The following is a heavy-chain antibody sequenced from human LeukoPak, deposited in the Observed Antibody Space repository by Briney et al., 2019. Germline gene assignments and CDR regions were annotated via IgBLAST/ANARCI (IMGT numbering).Heavy chain of an antibody. J-gene: IGHJ4*02. CDR2: IGSSSSYI. CDR1: GFTFSSYS. CDR3: ARESEMLGYGDYGVDY. V-gene: IGHV3-21*01. D-gene: IGHD4-17*01. Sequence: GGSLRLSCAASGFTFSSYSMNWVRQAPGKGLEWVSSIGSSSSYIYYADSVKGRFTISRDNAKNSLYLQMNSLRAEDTAVYYCARESEMLGYGDYGVDYWGQGTLVTVSS.